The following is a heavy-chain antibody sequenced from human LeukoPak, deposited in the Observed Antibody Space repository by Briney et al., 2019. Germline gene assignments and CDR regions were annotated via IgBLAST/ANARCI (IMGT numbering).Heavy chain of an antibody. V-gene: IGHV1-69*01. CDR3: ARGVSPDSSPGYYYYYMDV. J-gene: IGHJ6*03. Sequence: SVKVSCKASGGTFSSYAISWVRQAPGQGLEWMGGIIPIFGTANYAQKFQGRVTITADESTSTAYMELSSLRSEDTAVYYCARGVSPDSSPGYYYYYMDVWGKGTTVTVSS. CDR1: GGTFSSYA. D-gene: IGHD3-22*01. CDR2: IIPIFGTA.